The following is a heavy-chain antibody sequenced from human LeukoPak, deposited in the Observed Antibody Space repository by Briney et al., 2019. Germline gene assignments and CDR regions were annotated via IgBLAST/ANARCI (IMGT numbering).Heavy chain of an antibody. CDR3: AREKVVRGVILPYYYYGMDV. CDR1: GFTFSSYS. CDR2: ISSSSSTI. D-gene: IGHD3-10*01. V-gene: IGHV3-48*02. J-gene: IGHJ6*02. Sequence: PGGSLRLSCAASGFTFSSYSMNWVRQAPGKGLEWVSYISSSSSTIYYAASVKGRFTISRDNAKNSLYLQMNSLRDEDTAVYYCAREKVVRGVILPYYYYGMDVWGQGTTVTVSS.